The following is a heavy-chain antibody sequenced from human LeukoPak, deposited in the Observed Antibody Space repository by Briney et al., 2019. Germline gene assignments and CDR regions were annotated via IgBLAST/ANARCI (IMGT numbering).Heavy chain of an antibody. D-gene: IGHD2-21*02. V-gene: IGHV3-30*18. J-gene: IGHJ4*02. Sequence: PGGSLRLSCAASGFTVSSYGMHWVRQAPGKGLEWVAVISYDGSNKYYADSVKGRFTISRDNSKNTLYLQMNSLRAEDTAVYYCAKDQSPYCGGDCYPTFDYWGQGTLVTVSS. CDR1: GFTVSSYG. CDR2: ISYDGSNK. CDR3: AKDQSPYCGGDCYPTFDY.